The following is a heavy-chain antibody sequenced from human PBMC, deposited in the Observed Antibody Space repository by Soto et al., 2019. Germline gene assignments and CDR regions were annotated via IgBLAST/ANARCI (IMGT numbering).Heavy chain of an antibody. CDR2: IWYDGSNK. Sequence: GSLRLSCAASGFTFSSYGMHWVRQAPGKGLEWVAVIWYDGSNKYYADSVKGRFTISRDNSKNTLYLQMNSLRAEDTAVYYCAREEIKTVTTNWYYYYGMDVWGQGTTVTVSS. J-gene: IGHJ6*02. V-gene: IGHV3-33*01. D-gene: IGHD4-4*01. CDR1: GFTFSSYG. CDR3: AREEIKTVTTNWYYYYGMDV.